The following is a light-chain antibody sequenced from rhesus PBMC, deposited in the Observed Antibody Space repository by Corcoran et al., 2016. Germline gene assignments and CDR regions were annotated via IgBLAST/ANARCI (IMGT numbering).Light chain of an antibody. V-gene: IGKV1-33*02. CDR2: DVS. J-gene: IGKJ2*01. CDR1: QDIGKY. Sequence: DIQMTQSPSSLSASVGDTVTITCQASQDIGKYLAWYQQKPGKAPKLLISDVSNLQNGVPSRVSGIGSVTEFTITITSLQPEDFATYYCQQHNIYLYSFGQGTKVEIK. CDR3: QQHNIYLYS.